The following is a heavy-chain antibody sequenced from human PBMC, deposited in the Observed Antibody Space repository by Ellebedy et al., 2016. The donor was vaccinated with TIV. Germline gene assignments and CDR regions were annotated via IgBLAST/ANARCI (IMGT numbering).Heavy chain of an antibody. V-gene: IGHV3-7*03. Sequence: GESLKISCAASGFSFRNYWMGWVRQAPGKGLEWVANIYQDGSEKYYVDSVKGRFTISSDNAKNSLYLPLNSLRAEDTAVYYCARRGADGDYAVQVNSWFDRWGQGTLVAVSS. CDR1: GFSFRNYW. CDR3: ARRGADGDYAVQVNSWFDR. D-gene: IGHD4-17*01. J-gene: IGHJ5*02. CDR2: IYQDGSEK.